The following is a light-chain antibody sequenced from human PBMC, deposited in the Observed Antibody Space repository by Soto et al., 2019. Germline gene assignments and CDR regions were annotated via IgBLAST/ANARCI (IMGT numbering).Light chain of an antibody. CDR3: QQYGSLPIS. CDR1: EDHGHS. J-gene: IGKJ5*01. CDR2: AAT. Sequence: DIQVTQSQSSRSGSVGDIVTITGQASEDHGHSVNWYEEKPGKAPKLLRAAATNLETGDPLRFSGSGSGTDFAFIISSLQPEDVATYFCQQYGSLPISFGQGTLLEVK. V-gene: IGKV1-33*01.